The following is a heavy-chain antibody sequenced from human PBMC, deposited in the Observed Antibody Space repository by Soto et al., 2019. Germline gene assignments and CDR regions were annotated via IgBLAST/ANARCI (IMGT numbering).Heavy chain of an antibody. CDR3: ARQFGGALWELHYYYYGMDV. J-gene: IGHJ6*02. D-gene: IGHD1-26*01. CDR1: GGSISSSSYY. Sequence: SETLSLTCTVSGGSISSSSYYWGWIRQPPGKGLEWIGSIYYSGSTYYNPSLKSRVTISVDTSKNQFSLKLSSVTAADTAVYYCARQFGGALWELHYYYYGMDVWGQGTTVTVSS. V-gene: IGHV4-39*01. CDR2: IYYSGST.